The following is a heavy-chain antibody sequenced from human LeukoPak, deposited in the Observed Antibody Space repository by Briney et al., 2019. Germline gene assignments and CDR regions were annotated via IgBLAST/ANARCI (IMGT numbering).Heavy chain of an antibody. CDR2: IYYSGST. V-gene: IGHV4-39*01. CDR3: ARLKRAAGTGFAY. Sequence: PSEALSLTCPVSVGSISSSSYYWVCIRQPPGKGLEWIGSIYYSGSTYYNPSLKSRVTISVDTSTKQFPLQLSSVTAARTAVYYCARLKRAAGTGFAYWGQGTLVTVSS. CDR1: VGSISSSSYY. J-gene: IGHJ4*02. D-gene: IGHD6-13*01.